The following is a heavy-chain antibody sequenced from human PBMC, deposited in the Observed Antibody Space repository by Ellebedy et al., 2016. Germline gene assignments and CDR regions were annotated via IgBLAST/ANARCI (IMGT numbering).Heavy chain of an antibody. J-gene: IGHJ3*02. CDR1: GFSFDDYA. CDR2: ISWNSGSI. V-gene: IGHV3-9*01. D-gene: IGHD6-19*01. CDR3: AKGTGLEQWLAPDI. Sequence: GGSLRLSCAASGFSFDDYAMHWVRQAPGKGLEWVSSISWNSGSIGYADSVKGRFTISRDNAKNSLYLQMNSLRAEDTALYYCAKGTGLEQWLAPDIWGQGTMVTVSS.